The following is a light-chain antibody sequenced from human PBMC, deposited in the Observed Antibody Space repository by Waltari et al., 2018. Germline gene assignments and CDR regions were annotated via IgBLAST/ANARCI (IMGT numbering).Light chain of an antibody. J-gene: IGKJ4*01. CDR3: QQRYDWPLT. Sequence: EIVLTQSPANLSLSPGERATLSCRASQSVSTYFAWYQQKSGLPPSLLIYDASNRATDIPARFSGSASGTDFTLTISSLEPEDFAVYYCQQRYDWPLTFGGGTKMEIK. V-gene: IGKV3-11*01. CDR2: DAS. CDR1: QSVSTY.